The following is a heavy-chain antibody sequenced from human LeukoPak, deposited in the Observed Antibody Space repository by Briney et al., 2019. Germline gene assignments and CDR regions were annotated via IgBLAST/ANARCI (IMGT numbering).Heavy chain of an antibody. Sequence: ASVKVSCKASGYTFTGYYIHWVRQAPGQGLEWMGWISPDSGGTNYAQKFQGRVTMTRDTSISTAYMELRRLTSDDTAVYYCARFHYDSSGYYKRVDYWGQGTLVTVSS. J-gene: IGHJ4*02. CDR2: ISPDSGGT. CDR3: ARFHYDSSGYYKRVDY. V-gene: IGHV1-2*02. D-gene: IGHD3-22*01. CDR1: GYTFTGYY.